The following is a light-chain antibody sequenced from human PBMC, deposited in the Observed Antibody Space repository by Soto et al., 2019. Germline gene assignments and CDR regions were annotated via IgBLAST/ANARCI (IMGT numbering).Light chain of an antibody. CDR1: QSVSSY. Sequence: EIVLTQSPSTLSLSPGERATLSCRASQSVSSYLAWYQQKPGQAPRLLIYDASNRATGIPARFSGSGSGTDFTLTISSLEAEDSAVYYCQQRGSWPATFGPGTKVDIK. CDR2: DAS. CDR3: QQRGSWPAT. J-gene: IGKJ3*01. V-gene: IGKV3-11*01.